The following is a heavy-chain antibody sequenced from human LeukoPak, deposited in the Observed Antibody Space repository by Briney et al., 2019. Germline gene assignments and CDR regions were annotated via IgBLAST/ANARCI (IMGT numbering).Heavy chain of an antibody. V-gene: IGHV4-59*01. CDR3: ARDRERRGEWDAFDI. Sequence: SETLSLTCTVFGGSISSYYWSWIRQPPGKGLEWIGYIYYSGSTNYNPSLKSRVTISVDTSKNQFSLKLSSVTAADMAVYYCARDRERRGEWDAFDIWGQGTMVTVSS. CDR1: GGSISSYY. CDR2: IYYSGST. D-gene: IGHD3-16*01. J-gene: IGHJ3*02.